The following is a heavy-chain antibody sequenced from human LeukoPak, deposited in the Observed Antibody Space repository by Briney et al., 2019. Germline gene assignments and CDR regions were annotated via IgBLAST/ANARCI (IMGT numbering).Heavy chain of an antibody. J-gene: IGHJ4*02. D-gene: IGHD1-26*01. V-gene: IGHV1-69*05. CDR3: ARGLGELTYYFDY. CDR2: IIPIFGTA. Sequence: SVKVSCKASGGTFSSYAISWVRQAPGQGLEWMGGIIPIFGTANYAQKFQGRVTITTHASTSTAYMELNSLRSEDTAVYYCARGLGELTYYFDYWGQGTLVTVSS. CDR1: GGTFSSYA.